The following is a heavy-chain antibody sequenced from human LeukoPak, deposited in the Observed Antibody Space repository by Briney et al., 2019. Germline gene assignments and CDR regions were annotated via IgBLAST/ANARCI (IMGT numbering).Heavy chain of an antibody. CDR2: IYPSGTT. V-gene: IGHV4-4*07. D-gene: IGHD4-17*01. J-gene: IGHJ4*02. CDR3: ADDYGD. Sequence: SETLSLTCTVSGGSISSYYWSWIRQPAGKGLEWIGRIYPSGTTHYNPSLRSRVTMSVDTSKNQFSLKLTSVTAADTAVYYCADDYGDWGQGTLVTVSS. CDR1: GGSISSYY.